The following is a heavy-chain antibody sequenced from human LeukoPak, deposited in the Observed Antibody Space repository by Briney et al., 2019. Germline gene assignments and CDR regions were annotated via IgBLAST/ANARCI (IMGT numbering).Heavy chain of an antibody. J-gene: IGHJ6*03. CDR3: ARVSPESVYYYYMAV. V-gene: IGHV4-61*05. CDR1: GGSISSSSYY. Sequence: SETLSLTCTVSGGSISSSSYYWGWIRQPPGKGLEWIGYIYYSGSTNYNPSLKSRVTISVDTSKNQFSLKLSSVTAADTAVYYCARVSPESVYYYYMAVWGKGTTVTVSS. CDR2: IYYSGST. D-gene: IGHD4-17*01.